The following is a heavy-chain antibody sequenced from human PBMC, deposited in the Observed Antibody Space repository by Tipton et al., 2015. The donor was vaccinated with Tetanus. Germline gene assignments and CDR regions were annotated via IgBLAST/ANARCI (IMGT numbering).Heavy chain of an antibody. J-gene: IGHJ6*02. CDR3: ARDQPSGYGMDV. CDR2: IFHSGST. V-gene: IGHV4-4*02. Sequence: TLSLTCAVSGGPISTNNWWYWVRQPPGKGLEWIGEIFHSGSTNYSPSLKSRVTISVDKSKNQFSLKLSSVTAADTAVYYCARDQPSGYGMDVWGQGTTVTVSS. CDR1: GGPISTNNW.